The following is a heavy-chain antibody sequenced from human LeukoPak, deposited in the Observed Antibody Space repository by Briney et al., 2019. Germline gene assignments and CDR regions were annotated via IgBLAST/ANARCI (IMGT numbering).Heavy chain of an antibody. Sequence: QTGGSLRLSCAASGFTVSSNYMSWVRQAPGKGLEWVSVIYSGGSTYYADSVKGRFTISRDNSKNTLYLQMNSLRAEDTAVYYCARTLAYCGGDCYRDAFDIWGQGTMVTVSS. V-gene: IGHV3-53*01. CDR3: ARTLAYCGGDCYRDAFDI. J-gene: IGHJ3*02. CDR1: GFTVSSNY. CDR2: IYSGGST. D-gene: IGHD2-21*02.